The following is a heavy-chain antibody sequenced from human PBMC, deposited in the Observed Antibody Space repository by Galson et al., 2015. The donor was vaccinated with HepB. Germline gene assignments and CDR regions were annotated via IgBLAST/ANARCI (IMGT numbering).Heavy chain of an antibody. CDR1: GYTFTSYY. J-gene: IGHJ3*02. D-gene: IGHD4-17*01. CDR3: ARDYGDGAFDI. V-gene: IGHV1-46*01. CDR2: INPSGGST. Sequence: SVKVSCKASGYTFTSYYMHWVRQAPGQGLEWMGIINPSGGSTSYAQKFQGRVTMTRDTSTSTVYMELSSLRSGDTAVYYCARDYGDGAFDIWGQGTMVTVSS.